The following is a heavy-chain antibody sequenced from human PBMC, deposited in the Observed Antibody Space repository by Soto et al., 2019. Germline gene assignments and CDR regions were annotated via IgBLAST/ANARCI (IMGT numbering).Heavy chain of an antibody. V-gene: IGHV3-11*03. D-gene: IGHD2-21*01. CDR3: AKSLSALFSLGDFKY. CDR1: GFTLSDHY. J-gene: IGHJ4*02. Sequence: PGGSLRLSCAASGFTLSDHYMSWIRQAPGKGLEWIGYSSNSGSFTRYADSVKGRFSISRDNAKNTLYLRMYSLRAEDTAMYYCAKSLSALFSLGDFKYWGQGALVTVSS. CDR2: SSNSGSFT.